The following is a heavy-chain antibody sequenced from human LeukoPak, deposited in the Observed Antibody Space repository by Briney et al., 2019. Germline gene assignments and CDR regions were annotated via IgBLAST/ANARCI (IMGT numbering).Heavy chain of an antibody. V-gene: IGHV4-34*01. D-gene: IGHD2-15*01. CDR1: GGSFSGYF. CDR2: IYYSGST. Sequence: SETLSLTCAVYGGSFSGYFWSWIRQPPGKGLEWIGSIYYSGSTYYNPSLKSRVTISVDTSKNQFSLKLSSVTAADTAVYYCARASVVPTYYYYYYMDVWGKGTTVTVSS. CDR3: ARASVVPTYYYYYYMDV. J-gene: IGHJ6*03.